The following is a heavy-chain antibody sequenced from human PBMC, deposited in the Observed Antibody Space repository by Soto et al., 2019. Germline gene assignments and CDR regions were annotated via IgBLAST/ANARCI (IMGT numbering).Heavy chain of an antibody. D-gene: IGHD3-10*01. CDR3: AKDGLWFGEFPAYFDY. CDR2: ISYDGSNK. V-gene: IGHV3-30*18. CDR1: GFTFSSYG. Sequence: GGSLRLSCAASGFTFSSYGMHWVRQAPGKGLEWVAVISYDGSNKYYADSVKGRFTISRDNSKNTLYLQMNSLRAEDTAVYYSAKDGLWFGEFPAYFDYWGQETQVTVSS. J-gene: IGHJ4*02.